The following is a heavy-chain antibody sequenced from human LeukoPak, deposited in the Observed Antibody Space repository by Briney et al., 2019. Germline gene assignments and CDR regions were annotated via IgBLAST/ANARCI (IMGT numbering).Heavy chain of an antibody. Sequence: PSETLSLTCTVSGGSISSSSPYWGWIRQPPGKGLEWIGSIYYSGRTYYNPSLKSRDTISVDTSKNQFSLKLSSVTAADTAVFYCARVGIGYSSGWYRVLWGQGTLVTVSS. V-gene: IGHV4-39*01. CDR1: GGSISSSSPY. J-gene: IGHJ4*02. D-gene: IGHD6-19*01. CDR2: IYYSGRT. CDR3: ARVGIGYSSGWYRVL.